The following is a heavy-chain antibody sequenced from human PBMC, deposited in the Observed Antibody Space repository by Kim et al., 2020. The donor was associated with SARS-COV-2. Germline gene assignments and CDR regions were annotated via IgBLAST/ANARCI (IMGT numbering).Heavy chain of an antibody. J-gene: IGHJ4*02. V-gene: IGHV1-46*01. Sequence: ASVKVSCKTSGFTFTRYYILWVRQAPGQGLEWMGLISPDGETKLFAQRIQGRVTLTKDTSTSTVYMELSNLRSDDTAVYYCTRATTWYTENYWGQGTLVTVSS. CDR3: TRATTWYTENY. CDR1: GFTFTRYY. CDR2: ISPDGETK. D-gene: IGHD2-2*02.